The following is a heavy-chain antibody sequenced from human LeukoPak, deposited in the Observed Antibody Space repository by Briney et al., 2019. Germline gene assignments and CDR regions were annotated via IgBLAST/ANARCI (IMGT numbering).Heavy chain of an antibody. J-gene: IGHJ5*02. CDR1: GFTFSSYW. CDR3: ARAVYYGSGTYVP. CDR2: INIDGSST. Sequence: GGSLRPSCPASGFTFSSYWMHWARQAPRKWLVWLSRINIDGSSTNYADSVKGRFTISRDNAKNTLYLQMNRLRAEDTAVYYCARAVYYGSGTYVPWGQGTLVTVSS. D-gene: IGHD3-10*01. V-gene: IGHV3-74*01.